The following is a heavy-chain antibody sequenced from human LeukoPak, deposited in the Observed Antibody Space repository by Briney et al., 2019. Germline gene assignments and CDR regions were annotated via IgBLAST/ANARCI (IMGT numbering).Heavy chain of an antibody. Sequence: GASVKVSCKASGYTFTDYAMNWMRQAPGQGLEWMGRIIPILGIANYAQKFQGRVTITADKSTSTAYMELSSLRSEDTAVYYCARVGGVYGDYSYNWFDPWGQGTLVTVSS. CDR3: ARVGGVYGDYSYNWFDP. D-gene: IGHD4-17*01. J-gene: IGHJ5*02. V-gene: IGHV1-69*04. CDR2: IIPILGIA. CDR1: GYTFTDYA.